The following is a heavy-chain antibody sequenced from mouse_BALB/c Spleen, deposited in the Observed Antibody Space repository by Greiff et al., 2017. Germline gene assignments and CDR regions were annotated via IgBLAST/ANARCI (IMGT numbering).Heavy chain of an antibody. CDR1: GYTFTSYT. Sequence: VQLQQSAAELARPGASVKMSCKASGYTFTSYTMHWVKQRPGQGLEWIGYINPSSGYTEYNQKFKDKTTLTADKSSSTAYMQLSSLTSEDSAVYYCARDVRSYYYAMDYWGQGTSVTVSS. V-gene: IGHV1-4*02. CDR2: INPSSGYT. CDR3: ARDVRSYYYAMDY. J-gene: IGHJ4*01.